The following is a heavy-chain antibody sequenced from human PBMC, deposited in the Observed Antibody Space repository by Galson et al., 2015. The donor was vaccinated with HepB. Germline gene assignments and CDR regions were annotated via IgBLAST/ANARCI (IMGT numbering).Heavy chain of an antibody. J-gene: IGHJ5*02. CDR3: ARFWGAFMFRGRLIANWYDP. CDR2: IHHSGDT. V-gene: IGHV4-59*01. D-gene: IGHD3-16*01. CDR1: GDSIGSAY. Sequence: ETLSLTCTVSGDSIGSAYWSWVRQPPGKGLEWIGYIHHSGDTNYSPSLKSRVTISKDMSKNQFSLKLASVTAADTAVYYCARFWGAFMFRGRLIANWYDPWCQGTLVPVSS.